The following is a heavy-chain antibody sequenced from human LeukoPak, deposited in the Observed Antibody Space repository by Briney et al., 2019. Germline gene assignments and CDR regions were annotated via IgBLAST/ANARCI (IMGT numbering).Heavy chain of an antibody. D-gene: IGHD3-10*01. CDR2: INPSGGST. J-gene: IGHJ4*02. V-gene: IGHV1-46*01. CDR1: GYTFTSYY. Sequence: GASVKVSCKASGYTFTSYYMHWVRQAPGQGLEWMGIINPSGGSTSYAQKFQGRVTMNRDTSTSTVYMELSSLRSEDTAVYYCAREAHYYGSGSYLLRGELDYWGQGTLVTVSS. CDR3: AREAHYYGSGSYLLRGELDY.